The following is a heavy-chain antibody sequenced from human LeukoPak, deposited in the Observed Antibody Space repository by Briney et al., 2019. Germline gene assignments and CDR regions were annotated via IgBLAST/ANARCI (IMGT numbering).Heavy chain of an antibody. J-gene: IGHJ4*02. CDR3: ARAEGQLWLGERGYYFDY. V-gene: IGHV1-69*13. CDR2: IIPSFGTA. Sequence: SVMVSCKASGGTFSSYAISWVRQAPGQGLEWMGGIIPSFGTANYAQKFQGRVSITADESTSTAYMELSSLRSEDTAVYYCARAEGQLWLGERGYYFDYWGQGTLVTVSS. CDR1: GGTFSSYA. D-gene: IGHD5-18*01.